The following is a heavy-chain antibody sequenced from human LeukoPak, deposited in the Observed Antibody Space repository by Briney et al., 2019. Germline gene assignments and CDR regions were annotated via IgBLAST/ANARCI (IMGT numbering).Heavy chain of an antibody. D-gene: IGHD2-2*01. CDR2: IYYSGST. CDR3: ARSGERGTSAEYFHH. Sequence: SETLSLTCTVSGGSISDYYWSWIRQPPGKGLEWIGCIYYSGSTSYNPSLKSRVTISVDTSKNQFSLKVRSVNAADTAVYYCARSGERGTSAEYFHHWGQGTLVTVSS. CDR1: GGSISDYY. V-gene: IGHV4-59*01. J-gene: IGHJ1*01.